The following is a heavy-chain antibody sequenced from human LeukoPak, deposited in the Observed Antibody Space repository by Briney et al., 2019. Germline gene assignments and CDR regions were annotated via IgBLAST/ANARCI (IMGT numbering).Heavy chain of an antibody. CDR1: GGSISSSSYY. CDR3: ARGRSRYCSSTSCLRGMDV. D-gene: IGHD2-2*01. J-gene: IGHJ6*02. V-gene: IGHV4-39*01. CDR2: IYYSGST. Sequence: SETLSLTCTVSGGSISSSSYYWGWIRQPPGKGLEWIGSIYYSGSTYYNPSLKSRVTISVDTSKNQFSLKLSSVTAADTAVYYCARGRSRYCSSTSCLRGMDVWGQGTTVTVSS.